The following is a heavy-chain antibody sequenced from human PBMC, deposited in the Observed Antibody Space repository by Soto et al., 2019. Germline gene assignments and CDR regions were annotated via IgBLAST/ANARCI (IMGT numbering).Heavy chain of an antibody. V-gene: IGHV3-23*01. J-gene: IGHJ3*02. CDR2: ISSRGGGT. D-gene: IGHD4-17*01. Sequence: GGSLRLSCAASGFTFSSYAMSWVHQAPGKGLEWVSVISSRGGGTYYADSVKGRFTISRDDSKNTLYLQMNSLRAEDTAVYYCAKILAVDYVRSDAFYIWGPGTMVTV. CDR1: GFTFSSYA. CDR3: AKILAVDYVRSDAFYI.